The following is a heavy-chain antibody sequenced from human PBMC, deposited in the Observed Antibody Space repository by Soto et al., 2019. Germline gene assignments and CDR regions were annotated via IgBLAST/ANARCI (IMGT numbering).Heavy chain of an antibody. CDR1: GFTVTRNY. CDR3: ARVLYYYDSSGFNDALDI. Sequence: PGGSLRLSCAASGFTVTRNYMSWVRQPPGKGLEWVSLIYSGGSTYYADSVKGRFTISRDNSKNTLYFQMDSLRTEDTAVYYCARVLYYYDSSGFNDALDIWGQGTMVTVSS. V-gene: IGHV3-66*01. CDR2: IYSGGST. D-gene: IGHD3-22*01. J-gene: IGHJ3*02.